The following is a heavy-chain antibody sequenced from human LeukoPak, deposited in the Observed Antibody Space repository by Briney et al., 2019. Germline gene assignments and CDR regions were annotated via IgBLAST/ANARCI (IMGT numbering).Heavy chain of an antibody. CDR1: GGSISSYY. CDR2: IYYSGST. D-gene: IGHD4-17*01. J-gene: IGHJ6*03. Sequence: PSETLSLTCTVSGGSISSYYWSWIRQPPGKGLEWIGDIYYSGSTNYNPSLKSRVTISVDTSKNQFSLKLSSVTAADTAVYYCARGARAKTTAYYYYYMDVWGKGTTVTVSS. CDR3: ARGARAKTTAYYYYYMDV. V-gene: IGHV4-59*01.